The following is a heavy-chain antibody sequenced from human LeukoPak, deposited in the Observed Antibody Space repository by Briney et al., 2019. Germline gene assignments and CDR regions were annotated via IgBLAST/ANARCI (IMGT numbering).Heavy chain of an antibody. J-gene: IGHJ6*02. CDR1: GYTFSSYG. V-gene: IGHV1-18*01. Sequence: GASVKVSCKASGYTFSSYGISWVRQAPGQGLEWMGWISAYNGNTNYAQKLQGRVTMTTDTSTSTAYMELRSLRSDDTAVYYCARQSNGGIAYYYGMDVWGQGTTVTVSS. CDR2: ISAYNGNT. CDR3: ARQSNGGIAYYYGMDV. D-gene: IGHD6-13*01.